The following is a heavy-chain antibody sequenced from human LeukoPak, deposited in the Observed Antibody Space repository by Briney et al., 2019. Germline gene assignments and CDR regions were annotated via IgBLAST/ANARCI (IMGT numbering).Heavy chain of an antibody. Sequence: GGSLRLSCAASGFTFSSYSMNWVRQAPGKGLEWVSSISSSSSYIYYADSVKGRFTISRDNAKNSLYLQMNSLRAEDTAVYYCARDGCSSTSCSLDYWGQGTLVTASS. V-gene: IGHV3-21*01. J-gene: IGHJ4*02. CDR2: ISSSSSYI. CDR1: GFTFSSYS. D-gene: IGHD2-2*01. CDR3: ARDGCSSTSCSLDY.